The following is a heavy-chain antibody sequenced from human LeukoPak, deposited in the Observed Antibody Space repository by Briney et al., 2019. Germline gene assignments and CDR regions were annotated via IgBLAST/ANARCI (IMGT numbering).Heavy chain of an antibody. CDR2: ISSSSSYI. J-gene: IGHJ4*02. D-gene: IGHD1-26*01. Sequence: GGSLRLSCAASGFTFSSYSMNWVRQAPGKGLEWVSSISSSSSYIYYADSVKGRFTISRDNAKNSLYLQMNSLRAEDTAVYYCARSAPSYWPFDYWGQGTLVTVSS. CDR1: GFTFSSYS. CDR3: ARSAPSYWPFDY. V-gene: IGHV3-21*01.